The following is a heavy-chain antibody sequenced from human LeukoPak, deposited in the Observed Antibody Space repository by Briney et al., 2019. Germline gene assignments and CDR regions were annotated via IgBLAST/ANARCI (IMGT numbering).Heavy chain of an antibody. Sequence: SETLSLTCTVSGGSLSSYYWSWIRQPPGKGLEWIGYIYSTGSANYNPSLKSRVTLSVDTAKNQFSLKLNSVTAADTAVYYCARMGGYSCYATHGGERTLVTVSS. CDR2: IYSTGSA. V-gene: IGHV4-59*08. D-gene: IGHD5-12*01. CDR3: ARMGGYSCYATH. CDR1: GGSLSSYY. J-gene: IGHJ4*02.